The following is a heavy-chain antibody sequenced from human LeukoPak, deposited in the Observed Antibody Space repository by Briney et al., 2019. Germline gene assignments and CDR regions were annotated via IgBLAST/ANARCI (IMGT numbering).Heavy chain of an antibody. CDR2: FDPENGET. CDR3: VAQWKGSWDSDY. D-gene: IGHD1-26*01. J-gene: IGHJ4*02. V-gene: IGHV1-24*01. CDR1: GYTVTEFS. Sequence: GASVKVSCEVSGYTVTEFSMHWVRQAPGKGLEWMGGFDPENGETIYAQKFQGRVTMTEDTSIDTAYMELRSLRSEDTAVYYCVAQWKGSWDSDYWGQGTLVTVSS.